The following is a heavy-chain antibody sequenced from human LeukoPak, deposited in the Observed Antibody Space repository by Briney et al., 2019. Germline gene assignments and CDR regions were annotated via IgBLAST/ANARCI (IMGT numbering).Heavy chain of an antibody. CDR3: ARSGSGSYYLWFDP. CDR1: GYSISSGYY. J-gene: IGHJ5*02. V-gene: IGHV4-38-2*02. Sequence: SETLSLTCTVSGYSISSGYYWGWIRQPPGKGLEWIGSIYHSGSTYYNPSLKRRVTISVDTSKNQFSLKLSSVTAADTAVYYCARSGSGSYYLWFDPWGQGTLVTVSS. CDR2: IYHSGST. D-gene: IGHD3-10*01.